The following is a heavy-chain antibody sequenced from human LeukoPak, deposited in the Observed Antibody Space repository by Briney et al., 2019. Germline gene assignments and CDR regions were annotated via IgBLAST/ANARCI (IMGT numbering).Heavy chain of an antibody. V-gene: IGHV3-53*01. D-gene: IGHD3-10*01. CDR3: ASGSGSYRTPYYYMDV. CDR1: GFTVSSNY. J-gene: IGHJ6*03. Sequence: GGSLRLSCAASGFTVSSNYMSWVCQAPGKGLGGVSVIYSGGSTYYADSVKGRFTISRDNSKNTLYLQMNNLRAEDTAVYYCASGSGSYRTPYYYMDVWGKGTTVTVSS. CDR2: IYSGGST.